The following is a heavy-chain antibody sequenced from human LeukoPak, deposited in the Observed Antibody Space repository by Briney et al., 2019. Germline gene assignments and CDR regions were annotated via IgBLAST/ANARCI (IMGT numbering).Heavy chain of an antibody. D-gene: IGHD6-13*01. CDR1: GGSINKYY. CDR2: IYSSGST. Sequence: SETLSLICSVSGGSINKYYWNWIRQPPGKGLEWIGDIYSSGSTNYNPSLKSRVTISVDTSNNQLSLRLSSVTAADTAVYYCARHASSWYGGRFEPWGQGTVVTVSS. V-gene: IGHV4-59*08. J-gene: IGHJ5*02. CDR3: ARHASSWYGGRFEP.